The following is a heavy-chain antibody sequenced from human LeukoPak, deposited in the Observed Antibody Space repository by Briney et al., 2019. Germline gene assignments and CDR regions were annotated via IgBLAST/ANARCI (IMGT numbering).Heavy chain of an antibody. CDR3: ARAGWGDSSGWCIDY. CDR1: GFTLSSYE. Sequence: GGSLRLSCAASGFTLSSYEMNWVRQAPGKGLEWVSYISSSGSTIYYADSVKGRFTISRDNAKNSLYLQMNSLRAEDTAVYYCARAGWGDSSGWCIDYWGQGTLVTVSS. D-gene: IGHD6-19*01. J-gene: IGHJ4*02. V-gene: IGHV3-48*03. CDR2: ISSSGSTI.